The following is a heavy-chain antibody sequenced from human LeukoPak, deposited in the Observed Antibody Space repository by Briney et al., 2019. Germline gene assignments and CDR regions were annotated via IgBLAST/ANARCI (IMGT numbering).Heavy chain of an antibody. D-gene: IGHD3-3*01. Sequence: GGSLRLSCAASGFTFSTSHMNWVRQTPEKGLEWVSTITPGGSNMYYHDSVKGRFTISRDNAKNLLFLQMNSLRAEDTAVYYCASWSGSSVLDYWGQGTLVTVSS. CDR1: GFTFSTSH. CDR3: ASWSGSSVLDY. J-gene: IGHJ4*02. CDR2: ITPGGSNM. V-gene: IGHV3-21*01.